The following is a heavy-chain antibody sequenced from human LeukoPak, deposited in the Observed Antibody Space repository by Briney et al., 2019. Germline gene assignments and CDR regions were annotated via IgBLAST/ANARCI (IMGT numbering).Heavy chain of an antibody. V-gene: IGHV3-23*01. D-gene: IGHD6-13*01. J-gene: IGHJ4*02. CDR1: GFTFSSYA. Sequence: PGGSLRLSCSASGFTFSSYAMSWVRQAPGKGPEWVSAISGSGGSTYYADSVKGRFTISRDNSKNTLYLQMNSLRAEDTAVYYCAKQIIIAAAGNYFDYWGQGTLVTVSS. CDR3: AKQIIIAAAGNYFDY. CDR2: ISGSGGST.